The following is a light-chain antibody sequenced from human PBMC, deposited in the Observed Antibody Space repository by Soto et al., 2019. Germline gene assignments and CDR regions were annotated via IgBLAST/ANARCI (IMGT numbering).Light chain of an antibody. J-gene: IGKJ3*01. CDR2: DAS. CDR3: QQRSNWLS. CDR1: QSVSSY. Sequence: EIVLTQSPATLSLSPGERATLSCRASQSVSSYLAWYQQKPGQAPRLLIYDASNRATGIPARFSGSGSGTDLTLTISSLEPEDFAVYYCQQRSNWLSFGPGTKVDIK. V-gene: IGKV3-11*01.